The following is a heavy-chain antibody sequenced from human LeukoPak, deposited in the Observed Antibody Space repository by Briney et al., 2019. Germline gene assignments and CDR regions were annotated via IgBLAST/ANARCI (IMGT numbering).Heavy chain of an antibody. Sequence: AAVKVSCKASGYTFTSYAMNWVRQAPGQGLEWMGWINTNTGNPTYAQGFTGRFVFSLDTSVSTAYLQISSLKPEDTAVYYCARAGYCSAAGCRLWAYWGQGTLVTVSS. CDR2: INTNTGNP. J-gene: IGHJ4*02. D-gene: IGHD2-15*01. CDR3: ARAGYCSAAGCRLWAY. CDR1: GYTFTSYA. V-gene: IGHV7-4-1*02.